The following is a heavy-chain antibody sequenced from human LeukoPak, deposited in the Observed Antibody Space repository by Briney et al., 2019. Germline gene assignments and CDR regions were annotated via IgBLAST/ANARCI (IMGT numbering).Heavy chain of an antibody. J-gene: IGHJ4*02. CDR3: ARAMGELLVDY. Sequence: GGSLRLSCAASGFTFSSYSMNWVRQAPGKGLEWVSSISSSSSYIYYADSVKGRFTISRDNAKNSLYLQMNSLGAEDTAVYYCARAMGELLVDYWGQGTLVTVSS. CDR2: ISSSSSYI. V-gene: IGHV3-21*01. D-gene: IGHD1-26*01. CDR1: GFTFSSYS.